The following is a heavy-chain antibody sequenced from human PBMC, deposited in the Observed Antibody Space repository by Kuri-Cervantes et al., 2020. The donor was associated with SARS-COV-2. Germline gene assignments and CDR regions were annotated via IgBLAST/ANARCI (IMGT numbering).Heavy chain of an antibody. J-gene: IGHJ4*02. V-gene: IGHV3-30-3*01. CDR2: ISYDGSNK. Sequence: GESLKISCAASGFTFSSYAMHWVRQAPGKGLEWVAVISYDGSNKYYADSVKGRFTISRDNSKNTLYLQMNSLRAEDTAVYYCARDHGLMPLLGTFDYWGQGTLVTVSS. D-gene: IGHD1-1*01. CDR1: GFTFSSYA. CDR3: ARDHGLMPLLGTFDY.